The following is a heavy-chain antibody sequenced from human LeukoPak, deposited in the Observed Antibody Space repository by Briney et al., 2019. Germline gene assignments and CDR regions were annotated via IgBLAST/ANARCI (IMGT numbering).Heavy chain of an antibody. D-gene: IGHD3-22*01. CDR2: INPNSGGT. CDR1: GYTFTGYY. CDR3: ARSALYYYDSSGYYPY. V-gene: IGHV1-2*02. Sequence: ASVKVSCKASGYTFTGYYMHWVRQAPGQGLEWMGWINPNSGGTNYAQKFQGRVTMTRDTSISTAYMELSRLRSVDTAVYYCARSALYYYDSSGYYPYWGQGTLVTVSS. J-gene: IGHJ4*02.